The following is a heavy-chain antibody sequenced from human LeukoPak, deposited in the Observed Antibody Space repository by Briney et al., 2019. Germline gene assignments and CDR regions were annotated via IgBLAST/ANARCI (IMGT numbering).Heavy chain of an antibody. Sequence: GGSLRLSCAASGFTFSSYGMSWVRQAPGKGLERVSAITAGGDTPYYADSVRGRFTISRDNSRNTLYLQLNNLRAEDTAIYYCAKAYGTNGYYQLPIDFWGQGTLVTVSS. CDR2: ITAGGDTP. CDR3: AKAYGTNGYYQLPIDF. D-gene: IGHD3-22*01. V-gene: IGHV3-23*01. J-gene: IGHJ4*02. CDR1: GFTFSSYG.